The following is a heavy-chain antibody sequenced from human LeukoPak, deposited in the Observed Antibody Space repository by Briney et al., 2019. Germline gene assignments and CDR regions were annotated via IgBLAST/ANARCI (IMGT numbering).Heavy chain of an antibody. CDR2: INAGNGNT. CDR3: ARVWAIVGAPDAFDI. J-gene: IGHJ3*02. CDR1: GYTFTSYA. V-gene: IGHV1-3*01. Sequence: GASVTVSCKASGYTFTSYAMHWVRQAPGQRLEWMGWINAGNGNTKYSQKFQGRVTITRDTSASTAYMELSSLRSEDTAVYYCARVWAIVGAPDAFDIWGQGTMVTVSS. D-gene: IGHD1-26*01.